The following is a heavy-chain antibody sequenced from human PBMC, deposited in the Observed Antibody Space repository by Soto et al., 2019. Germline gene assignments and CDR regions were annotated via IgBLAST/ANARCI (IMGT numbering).Heavy chain of an antibody. Sequence: ASVKVSCKASGYTFTSYGISWVRQAPGQGLEWMGWISAYNGNTNYAQKLQGRVTMTTDTSTSPAYMELRSLRSDATAGDYCGGGAAVGLFDYWGQGTLVTVSS. D-gene: IGHD6-19*01. CDR1: GYTFTSYG. CDR3: GGGAAVGLFDY. V-gene: IGHV1-18*01. CDR2: ISAYNGNT. J-gene: IGHJ4*02.